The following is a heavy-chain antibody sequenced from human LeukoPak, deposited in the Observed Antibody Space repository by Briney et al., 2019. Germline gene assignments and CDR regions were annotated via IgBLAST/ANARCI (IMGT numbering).Heavy chain of an antibody. CDR1: GFTFDDYG. D-gene: IGHD3-3*01. J-gene: IGHJ4*02. V-gene: IGHV3-20*04. Sequence: GSLRLSCAASGFTFDDYGMSWVRPAPGKGLEWVSGINWNGGSTGYADSVKGRFTISRDNAKNSLYLQMNSLRAEDTALYYCARVQPRTITIFGVARGYFDYWGQGTLVTVSS. CDR3: ARVQPRTITIFGVARGYFDY. CDR2: INWNGGST.